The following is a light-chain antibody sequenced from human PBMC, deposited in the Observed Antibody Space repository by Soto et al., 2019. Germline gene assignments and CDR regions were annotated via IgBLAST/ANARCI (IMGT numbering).Light chain of an antibody. CDR2: GNI. CDR1: SSNIGAGYD. V-gene: IGLV1-40*01. Sequence: QYVLTQPPSVSGAPGQRVTISCTGSSSNIGAGYDVHWYQQLPGTAPKLLIYGNINRPSGVPDRFSGSKSGTSASLAITGLQPEDEADYYCQSYDISLSGVFGTGTQLTVL. CDR3: QSYDISLSGV. J-gene: IGLJ1*01.